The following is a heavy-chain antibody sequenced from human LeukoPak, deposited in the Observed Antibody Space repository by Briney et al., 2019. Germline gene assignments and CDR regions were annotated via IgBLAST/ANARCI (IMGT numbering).Heavy chain of an antibody. J-gene: IGHJ4*02. D-gene: IGHD3-22*01. V-gene: IGHV3-30*04. CDR3: ASIDYDSSGYYFDY. CDR1: GFTFSSYS. Sequence: PGGSLRLSCAASGFTFSSYSMHWVRQAPGKGLEWVAVISFDGRNKYYADFVKGRCTISRDNSKNTLYLQMNSLRAEDTAVYYCASIDYDSSGYYFDYWGQGTLVTVSS. CDR2: ISFDGRNK.